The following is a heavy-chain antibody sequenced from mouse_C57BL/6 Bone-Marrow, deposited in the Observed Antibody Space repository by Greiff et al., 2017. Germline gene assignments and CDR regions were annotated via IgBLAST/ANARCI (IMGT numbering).Heavy chain of an antibody. CDR3: ARRDSSGYVDAMDY. CDR1: GFTFSDYG. CDR2: ISNLAYSI. J-gene: IGHJ4*01. Sequence: EVKLMESGGGLVQPGGSLKLSCAASGFTFSDYGMAWVRQAPRKGPEWVAFISNLAYSIYYADTVTGRFTISRENAKNTLYLEMSSLRSEDTAMYYCARRDSSGYVDAMDYWGQGTSVTVSS. D-gene: IGHD3-2*02. V-gene: IGHV5-15*01.